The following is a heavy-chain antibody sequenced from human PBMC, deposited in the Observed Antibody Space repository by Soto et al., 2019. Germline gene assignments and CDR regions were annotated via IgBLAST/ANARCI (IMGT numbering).Heavy chain of an antibody. D-gene: IGHD5-12*01. CDR3: ARGRGYSGDDHYYYFDMDV. J-gene: IGHJ6*02. CDR1: GGTFNNYP. Sequence: ASVKVSCKASGGTFNNYPITWVRQARGEGLEWMGGSIPIFGTANYAQNFQGRVTISVDESTSTAYMELSSLRSEDTAVYYCARGRGYSGDDHYYYFDMDVWGQGTTVTVS. V-gene: IGHV1-69*13. CDR2: SIPIFGTA.